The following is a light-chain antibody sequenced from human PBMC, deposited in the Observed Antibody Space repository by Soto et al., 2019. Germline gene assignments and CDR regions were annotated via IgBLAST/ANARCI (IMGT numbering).Light chain of an antibody. V-gene: IGKV3-11*01. CDR2: DAS. CDR3: QQRSNWPPT. Sequence: EIVLKQSPATLSLSPGERATLSCRASQSVSSYLAWYQQKPGQAPRLLIYDASNRATGIPARFSGSGSGTDFALTISSLEPEDFAVYYFQQRSNWPPTFGGGTKVEVK. CDR1: QSVSSY. J-gene: IGKJ4*01.